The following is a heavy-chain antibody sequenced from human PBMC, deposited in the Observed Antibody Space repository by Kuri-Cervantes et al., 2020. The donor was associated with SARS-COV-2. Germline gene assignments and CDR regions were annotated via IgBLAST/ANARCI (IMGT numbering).Heavy chain of an antibody. J-gene: IGHJ4*02. V-gene: IGHV1-69*13. CDR2: IIPIFGTA. CDR1: ETTFPNYD. D-gene: IGHD6-13*01. CDR3: AGLTFYSLVPQ. Sequence: SVKVSCKAPETTFPNYDINWVRQATGRGLEWMGGIIPIFGTANYAQKFQGRVTITADESMSTAYMELSSLRSEDTAVYYCAGLTFYSLVPQWGQGTLVTVSS.